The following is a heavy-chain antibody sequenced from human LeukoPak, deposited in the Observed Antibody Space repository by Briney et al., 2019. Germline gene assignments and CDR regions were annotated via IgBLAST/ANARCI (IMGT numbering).Heavy chain of an antibody. CDR1: GFDFSIYG. CDR3: ARRREHGSGSDWL. D-gene: IGHD3-10*01. J-gene: IGHJ4*02. Sequence: PGGSLRLSCAASGFDFSIYGMNWVRQAPGKGLEWVSSINSRGNYIYYSDSLKGRFTISRDNARSSLYLQMSSLRAEDTAVYYCARRREHGSGSDWLWGRGTLVTVSS. V-gene: IGHV3-21*01. CDR2: INSRGNYI.